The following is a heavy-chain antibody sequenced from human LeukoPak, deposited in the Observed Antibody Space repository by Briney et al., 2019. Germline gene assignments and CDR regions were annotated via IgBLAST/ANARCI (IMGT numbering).Heavy chain of an antibody. V-gene: IGHV3-23*01. J-gene: IGHJ4*02. Sequence: GGSLRLSCAASGFTFSSYAMSWVRQAPGKGLEWVSAISGSGGSTYYADSVKGRFTISRDNSKNTLYLQMNSLRAEDTAVYYCAKDPRRLRYFDWLEGVYFDYWGQGTLVTVSS. CDR2: ISGSGGST. CDR1: GFTFSSYA. CDR3: AKDPRRLRYFDWLEGVYFDY. D-gene: IGHD3-9*01.